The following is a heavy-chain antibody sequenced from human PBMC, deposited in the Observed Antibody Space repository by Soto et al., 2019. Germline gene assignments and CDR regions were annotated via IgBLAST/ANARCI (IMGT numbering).Heavy chain of an antibody. CDR2: ISYSGST. V-gene: IGHV4-59*11. Sequence: SETLSLTCSVSGGSISSPFWSWIRQPPGKELEWIGYISYSGSTTYNPSLKSRITLSVDTSKNQFSLRVASVTAADTAVYYCARGHRAMEYYYYYGMDVWGQGTTVSVSS. J-gene: IGHJ6*02. CDR1: GGSISSPF. CDR3: ARGHRAMEYYYYYGMDV. D-gene: IGHD5-18*01.